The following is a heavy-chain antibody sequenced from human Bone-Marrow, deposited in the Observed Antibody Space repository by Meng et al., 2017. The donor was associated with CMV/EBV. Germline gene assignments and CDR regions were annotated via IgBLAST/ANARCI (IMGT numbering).Heavy chain of an antibody. CDR3: ARDTYQRAFYSSSDYYYYGMVV. CDR2: ISYDGSNK. CDR1: GFTFSSYA. D-gene: IGHD6-6*01. Sequence: LSLTCAASGFTFSSYAMHWVRQAPGKGLEWVAVISYDGSNKYYADSVKGRFTISRDNSKNTLYLQMNSLRAEDTAVYYCARDTYQRAFYSSSDYYYYGMVVGGPGNTVYGAS. J-gene: IGHJ6*01. V-gene: IGHV3-30*04.